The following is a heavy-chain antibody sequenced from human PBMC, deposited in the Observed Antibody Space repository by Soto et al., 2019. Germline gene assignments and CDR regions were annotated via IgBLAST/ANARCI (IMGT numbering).Heavy chain of an antibody. CDR2: INPNSGGT. V-gene: IGHV1-2*04. CDR3: ARSNVLGQQIWFDY. J-gene: IGHJ4*02. CDR1: GYTFTGYY. Sequence: ASVKVSCKASGYTFTGYYMHWVRQAPGQGLEWMGWINPNSGGTNYAQKFQGWVTMTRDTSISTAYMELSRLRSDDTAVYYCARSNVLGQQIWFDYWGQGTLVTVSS. D-gene: IGHD5-18*01.